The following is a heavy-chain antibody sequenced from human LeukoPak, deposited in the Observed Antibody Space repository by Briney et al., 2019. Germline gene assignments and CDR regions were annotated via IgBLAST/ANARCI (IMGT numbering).Heavy chain of an antibody. D-gene: IGHD2-15*01. CDR2: ISWNSGSI. V-gene: IGHV3-9*01. J-gene: IGHJ4*02. CDR1: GFTFDDYA. Sequence: GGSLRLSCAASGFTFDDYAMHWVRQAPGKGLEWVSGISWNSGSIGYADSVKGRFTISRDNAKNSLYLQMNSLRAEDTAVYYCARGAPYCSGGSCMYYFDYWGQGTLVTVSS. CDR3: ARGAPYCSGGSCMYYFDY.